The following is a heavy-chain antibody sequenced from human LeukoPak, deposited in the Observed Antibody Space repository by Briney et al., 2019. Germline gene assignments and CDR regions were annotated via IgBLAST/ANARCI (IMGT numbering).Heavy chain of an antibody. CDR2: INGDGIAI. J-gene: IGHJ4*02. D-gene: IGHD1-26*01. V-gene: IGHV3-74*01. Sequence: GESLRLSCAGSGFSFSSHWLHWVRQVPGKGLEWVARINGDGIAINYADSVKGRFTISRDNAKNTVYLQMNSLRVEDTAVYYCARAPRGLLEKPYFDYWGQGTLVTVSS. CDR1: GFSFSSHW. CDR3: ARAPRGLLEKPYFDY.